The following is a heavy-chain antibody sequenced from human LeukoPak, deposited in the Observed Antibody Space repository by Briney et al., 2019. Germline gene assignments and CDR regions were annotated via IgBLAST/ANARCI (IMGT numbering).Heavy chain of an antibody. D-gene: IGHD6-13*01. CDR3: ARYYSSSWPKYYYYMDV. V-gene: IGHV4-4*09. J-gene: IGHJ6*03. CDR1: GGSISSYY. CDR2: IYTSGST. Sequence: SETLSLICTVSGGSISSYYWSWIRQPPGKGLEWIGYIYTSGSTNYNPSLKSRVTISVDTSKNQFSLKLSSVTAADTAVYYCARYYSSSWPKYYYYMDVWGKGTTVTVSS.